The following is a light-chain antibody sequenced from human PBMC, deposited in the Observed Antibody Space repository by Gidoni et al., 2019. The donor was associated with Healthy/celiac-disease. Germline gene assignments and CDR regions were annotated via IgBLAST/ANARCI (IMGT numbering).Light chain of an antibody. CDR2: GAS. CDR1: QSGSSSY. CDR3: QQYGSSPLT. V-gene: IGKV3-20*01. J-gene: IGKJ4*01. Sequence: IVSTQSPGTLSLSPGERATLSCRSSQSGSSSYLAWYQQKPVQPPRLLMYGASSRATGIPDRFSGGGSGTDFTLTISRLEPEDFAVYYFQQYGSSPLTFGGGTKVEIK.